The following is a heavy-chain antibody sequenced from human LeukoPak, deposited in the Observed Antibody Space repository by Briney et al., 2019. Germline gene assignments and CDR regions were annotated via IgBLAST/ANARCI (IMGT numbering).Heavy chain of an antibody. V-gene: IGHV3-7*03. D-gene: IGHD2-21*02. J-gene: IGHJ4*02. Sequence: TGGSLRLSCAASGFTFSSYWMSWVRQAPGKGLEWVANIKQDGSEKYYVDSVKGRFTISRDNSKNTLYLQMNSLRAEDTAVYYCATAYCGGDCYPPQWGQGTLVTVSS. CDR1: GFTFSSYW. CDR3: ATAYCGGDCYPPQ. CDR2: IKQDGSEK.